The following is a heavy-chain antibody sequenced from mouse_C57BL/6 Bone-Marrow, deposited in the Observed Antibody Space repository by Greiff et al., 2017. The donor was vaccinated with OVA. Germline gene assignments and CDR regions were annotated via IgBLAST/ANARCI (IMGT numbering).Heavy chain of an antibody. J-gene: IGHJ4*01. D-gene: IGHD1-1*01. Sequence: EVQLQQPGPELVKPGASVKIPCKASGYTFTDYNMHWVKQSHGQSLEWIGDINPNNGGTIYNQKFKGKATLTVDKSSSTAYMELRRLTSGETAVDYCANKVYCHSSSEGATMDYWGQGTSVTVSS. CDR3: ANKVYCHSSSEGATMDY. CDR1: GYTFTDYN. V-gene: IGHV1-18*01. CDR2: INPNNGGT.